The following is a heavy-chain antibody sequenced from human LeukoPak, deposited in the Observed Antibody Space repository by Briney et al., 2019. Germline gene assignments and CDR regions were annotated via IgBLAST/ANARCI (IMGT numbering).Heavy chain of an antibody. CDR1: GGSISSSSYY. D-gene: IGHD3-10*01. CDR2: IYYSGST. J-gene: IGHJ4*02. CDR3: ARESITMVRGVDY. V-gene: IGHV4-39*02. Sequence: SETPSLTCTVSGGSISSSSYYWGWIRQPPGKGLEWIGSIYYSGSTYYNPSLKSRVTISVDTSKNQFSLKLSSVTAADTAVYYCARESITMVRGVDYWGQGTLVTVSS.